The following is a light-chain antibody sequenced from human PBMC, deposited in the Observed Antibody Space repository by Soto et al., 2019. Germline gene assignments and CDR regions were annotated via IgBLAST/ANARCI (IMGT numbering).Light chain of an antibody. J-gene: IGKJ5*01. V-gene: IGKV3-11*01. CDR3: QQRSDRPS. CDR2: XAS. CDR1: HSVIRY. Sequence: IVLTQSPATLPLSPGERATLCXRASHSVIRYLAWYQQTPGKATGXXFYXASYRATGIPARFSGSGYGTDFTLTISRLEPEYFEVYYCQQRSDRPSFGQGTRLEIK.